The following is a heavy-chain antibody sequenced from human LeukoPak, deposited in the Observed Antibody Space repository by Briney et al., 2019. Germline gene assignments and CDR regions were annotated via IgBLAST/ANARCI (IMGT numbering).Heavy chain of an antibody. V-gene: IGHV4-59*08. CDR3: ARHLSYSSSWYKNWFDP. J-gene: IGHJ5*02. Sequence: PSETLSLTCTVSGGSMSPYHWGWIRQPPGKGLEWIGYIYYSGSTNYNPSLKSRVTISVDTSKNQFSLKLSSVTAADTAVYYCARHLSYSSSWYKNWFDPWGQGTLVTVSS. D-gene: IGHD6-13*01. CDR1: GGSMSPYH. CDR2: IYYSGST.